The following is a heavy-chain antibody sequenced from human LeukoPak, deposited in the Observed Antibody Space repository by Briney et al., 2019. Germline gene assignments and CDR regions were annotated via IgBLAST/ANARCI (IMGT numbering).Heavy chain of an antibody. V-gene: IGHV3-23*01. D-gene: IGHD3-22*01. CDR3: AKSRGSGAYYNFDY. CDR1: GLTVSSYA. Sequence: PGESLRLSCGASGLTVSSYAMSWVRQAPGKGLEWVSTIIGSAANTYYADSVKGRFTSSRDNSKNTLYLQMNSLRAEDTAVYYCAKSRGSGAYYNFDYWGQGALVTVSS. J-gene: IGHJ4*02. CDR2: IIGSAANT.